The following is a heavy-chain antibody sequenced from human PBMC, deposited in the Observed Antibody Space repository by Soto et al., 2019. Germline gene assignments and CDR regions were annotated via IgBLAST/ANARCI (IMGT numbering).Heavy chain of an antibody. D-gene: IGHD6-19*01. J-gene: IGHJ4*02. CDR1: GFTFSGYS. CDR3: ARGRVIYSCGCATYFDY. Sequence: EVQLVESGGGLVQPGGSLRLSCAASGFTFSGYSMFWVRQAPGKGLEYVSAINTNGVNTFYAKSVKGRLTISRDNSKNTMYLQMGSMRAEDIAVYYCARGRVIYSCGCATYFDYWGQGTMVTVSS. V-gene: IGHV3-64*01. CDR2: INTNGVNT.